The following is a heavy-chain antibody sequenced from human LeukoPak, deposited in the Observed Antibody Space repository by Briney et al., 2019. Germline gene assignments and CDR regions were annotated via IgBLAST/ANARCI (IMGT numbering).Heavy chain of an antibody. V-gene: IGHV1-46*01. CDR3: ASSIRDSSSWYGGDRSGPGDY. Sequence: GASVKVSCKASGYTFTSYYMHWVRQAPGQGLEWMGIINPSGGSTSYAQKFQGRVTMTRDTSTSTVYMELSSLRSEDTAVYYCASSIRDSSSWYGGDRSGPGDYWGQGTLVTVSS. CDR1: GYTFTSYY. D-gene: IGHD6-13*01. CDR2: INPSGGST. J-gene: IGHJ4*02.